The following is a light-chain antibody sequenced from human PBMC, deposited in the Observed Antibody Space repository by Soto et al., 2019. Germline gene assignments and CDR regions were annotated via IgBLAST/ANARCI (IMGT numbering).Light chain of an antibody. J-gene: IGLJ3*02. CDR1: SSNIGSNT. CDR2: TDN. V-gene: IGLV1-44*01. Sequence: QSVLTQPPSASGTPGQRVTISCSGSSSNIGSNTVNWYQQLPGTAPQLLIYTDNQRPSGVPDRFSGSKSGTSASLAISGLQSEDGANYYCAAWDDSLNGPVFGGGTKLTVL. CDR3: AAWDDSLNGPV.